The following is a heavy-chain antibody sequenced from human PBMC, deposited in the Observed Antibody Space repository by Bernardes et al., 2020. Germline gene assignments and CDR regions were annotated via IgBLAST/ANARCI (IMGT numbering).Heavy chain of an antibody. J-gene: IGHJ5*02. D-gene: IGHD3-10*01. CDR1: GGSISSSSYY. CDR2: IYYSGST. CDR3: ASPYYYGSGRSWFDP. V-gene: IGHV4-39*01. Sequence: LSLTCTVSGGSISSSSYYWGWIRQPPGKGLEWIGSIYYSGSTYYNPSLKSRVTISVDTSKNQFSLKLSSVTAADTAVYYCASPYYYGSGRSWFDPWGQGTLVTVSS.